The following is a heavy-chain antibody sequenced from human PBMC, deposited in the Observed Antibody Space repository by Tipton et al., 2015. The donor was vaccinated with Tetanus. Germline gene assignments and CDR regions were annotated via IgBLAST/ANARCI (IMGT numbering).Heavy chain of an antibody. CDR3: ARLSIASTGTYGLTFYYGMDV. CDR1: SASISSRDFS. Sequence: TLSLTCTVSSASISSRDFSWGWIRQPPGGGLEWIGTVYYSGSTYYNPSLKSRVAISVDTSKNHFSLRLSSVTAAGTAVYYCARLSIASTGTYGLTFYYGMDVWGPGTTFTVSS. D-gene: IGHD6-13*01. V-gene: IGHV4-39*02. CDR2: VYYSGST. J-gene: IGHJ6*02.